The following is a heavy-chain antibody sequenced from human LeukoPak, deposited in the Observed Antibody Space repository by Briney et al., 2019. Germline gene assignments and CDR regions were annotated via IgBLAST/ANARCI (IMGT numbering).Heavy chain of an antibody. J-gene: IGHJ6*03. V-gene: IGHV3-23*01. CDR2: ISGSGGST. Sequence: GGSLRLSCAASGFTFSSYAMSWVRQAPGKGLEWVSAISGSGGSTYYADSVKGRFTISRDNSKNTLYLQMNSLRAEDTALYYCAKAGYCSTTGCPDYYYMDVWGKGTTVTVSS. D-gene: IGHD2-2*01. CDR1: GFTFSSYA. CDR3: AKAGYCSTTGCPDYYYMDV.